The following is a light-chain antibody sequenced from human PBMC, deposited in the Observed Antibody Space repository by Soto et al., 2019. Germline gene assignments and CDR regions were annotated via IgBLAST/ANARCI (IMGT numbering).Light chain of an antibody. J-gene: IGLJ1*01. CDR2: GVY. CDR3: SSYTSGSTLPWV. V-gene: IGLV2-14*01. CDR1: SDDIGTYEY. Sequence: QSVLTQPASVSGSPGQTSSISCTGSSDDIGTYEYISWHQHHPGKAPKLIIFGVYDRPSGISDRFSGPKSGNTASLTIFGLQVEDEAVYYCSSYTSGSTLPWVFGTGTKVTVL.